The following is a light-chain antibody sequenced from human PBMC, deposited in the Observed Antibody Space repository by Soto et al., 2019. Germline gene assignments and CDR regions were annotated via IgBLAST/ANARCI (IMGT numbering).Light chain of an antibody. CDR3: QQLNRFLRT. CDR2: SAS. J-gene: IGKJ1*01. Sequence: DIQLTQSPSFLSASVGDRVTITCRASQDISSYLAWYQQRPGKVPRFLTHSASTLQSGVPSRFSATGSGTTFTLTISSLQPEDNATYYCQQLNRFLRTFGQGTKVEV. CDR1: QDISSY. V-gene: IGKV1-9*01.